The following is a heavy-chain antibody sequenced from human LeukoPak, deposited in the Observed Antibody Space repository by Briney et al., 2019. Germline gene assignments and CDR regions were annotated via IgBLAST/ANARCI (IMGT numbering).Heavy chain of an antibody. J-gene: IGHJ5*02. CDR3: AREFKSGYGMWA. CDR2: ITSSSDYI. V-gene: IGHV3-21*01. CDR1: GFTFSSYS. Sequence: GGSLRLSCAASGFTFSSYSMNWVRQAPGKGLEWVSSITSSSDYIYYADSVKGRFAISRDNAENSLHLQMNSLRADDTAVYYCAREFKSGYGMWAWGQGTLVTVSS. D-gene: IGHD5-18*01.